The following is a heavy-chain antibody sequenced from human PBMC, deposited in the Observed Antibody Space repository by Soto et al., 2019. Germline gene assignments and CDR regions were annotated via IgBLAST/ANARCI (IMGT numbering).Heavy chain of an antibody. V-gene: IGHV4-39*01. CDR1: GDSITTNGYY. J-gene: IGHJ4*02. D-gene: IGHD2-8*01. CDR2: VYWTGST. CDR3: ARSNCTYGLFIDY. Sequence: SETLSLTCSVSGDSITTNGYYWGWIRQPPGKGLQWIGNVYWTGSTFSHPSLTSRVFIAVDTSKNEFSLRLTSVTAAATAVYYYARSNCTYGLFIDYWGPGTLATVSS.